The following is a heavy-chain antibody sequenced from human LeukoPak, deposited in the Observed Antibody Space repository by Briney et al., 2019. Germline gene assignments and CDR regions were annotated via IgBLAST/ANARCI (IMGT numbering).Heavy chain of an antibody. CDR2: IKQDGSVK. D-gene: IGHD3-16*02. V-gene: IGHV3-7*01. J-gene: IGHJ4*02. Sequence: GGSLRLSCAASGFTFSNYWMTWVRQAPGKGLEWVANIKQDGSVKSYEDSVKGRFTIARDNAKNSLWLQMNSLRAEDTAVYYCARDLRGDYVWGSYRLFDYWGQGTLVTVSS. CDR3: ARDLRGDYVWGSYRLFDY. CDR1: GFTFSNYW.